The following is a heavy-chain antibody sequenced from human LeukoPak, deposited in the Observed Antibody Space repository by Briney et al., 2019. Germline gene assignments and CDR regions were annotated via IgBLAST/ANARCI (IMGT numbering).Heavy chain of an antibody. J-gene: IGHJ4*02. D-gene: IGHD3-16*02. V-gene: IGHV1-18*01. CDR3: ARETYDYVWGSYRYTLSFDY. CDR1: GYTSTSYG. Sequence: ASVKVSCKASGYTSTSYGISWVRQAPGQGLEWMGWISAYNGNTNYAQKLQGRVTMTTDTSTSTAYMELRSLRSDDTAVYYCARETYDYVWGSYRYTLSFDYWGQGTLVTVSS. CDR2: ISAYNGNT.